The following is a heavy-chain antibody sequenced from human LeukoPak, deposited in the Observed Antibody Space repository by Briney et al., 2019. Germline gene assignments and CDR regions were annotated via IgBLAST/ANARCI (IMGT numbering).Heavy chain of an antibody. CDR2: INPSGGST. J-gene: IGHJ5*02. Sequence: ASVKVSCKASGYTFTSYYMHWVRQAPGQGLEWMGIINPSGGSTSYAQKFRGRVTMTRDTSTSTVYMELSSLRSEDTAVYYCARGRKRCGGSCLRFDPWGQGTLVTVSS. CDR1: GYTFTSYY. CDR3: ARGRKRCGGSCLRFDP. V-gene: IGHV1-46*01. D-gene: IGHD2-15*01.